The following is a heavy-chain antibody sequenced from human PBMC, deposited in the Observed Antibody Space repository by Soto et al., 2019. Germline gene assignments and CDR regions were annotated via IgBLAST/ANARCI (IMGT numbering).Heavy chain of an antibody. CDR3: ARGVSFGFDA. D-gene: IGHD3-3*01. CDR2: ISGSGGST. V-gene: IGHV3-23*01. J-gene: IGHJ3*01. CDR1: GFTFSSYA. Sequence: GGSLRLSCAASGFTFSSYAMSWVRQAPGKGLEWVSAISGSGGSTYYSDSVKGRFTISRDNAKNTLYLQMNSLRDEDTAVYYCARGVSFGFDAWGQGTMVTVSS.